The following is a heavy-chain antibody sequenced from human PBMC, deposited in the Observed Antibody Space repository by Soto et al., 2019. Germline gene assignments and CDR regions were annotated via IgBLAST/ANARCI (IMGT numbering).Heavy chain of an antibody. CDR3: AKDFVHYYGSGSYPGY. CDR1: GFTFSRYY. Sequence: ASVKVSCKASGFTFSRYYMHWVRQAPGQGLEWMGLINPSGVSTNYAQKFQGRVTLTRDTSTSTVSMELSSLRAEDTAVYYCAKDFVHYYGSGSYPGYWGQGTLVTVSS. D-gene: IGHD3-10*01. J-gene: IGHJ4*02. CDR2: INPSGVST. V-gene: IGHV1-46*01.